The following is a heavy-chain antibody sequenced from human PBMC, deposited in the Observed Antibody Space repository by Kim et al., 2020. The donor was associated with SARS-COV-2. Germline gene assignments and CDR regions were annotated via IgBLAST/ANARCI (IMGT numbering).Heavy chain of an antibody. D-gene: IGHD6-19*01. CDR3: ARAEEQWLVPGLGFDY. CDR2: IIPIFGTA. CDR1: GGTFSSYA. Sequence: SVKVSCKASGGTFSSYAISWVRQAPGQGLEWMGGIIPIFGTANYAQKFQGRVTITADESTSTAYMELSSLRSEDTAVYYCARAEEQWLVPGLGFDYWGQGTLVTVSS. J-gene: IGHJ4*02. V-gene: IGHV1-69*13.